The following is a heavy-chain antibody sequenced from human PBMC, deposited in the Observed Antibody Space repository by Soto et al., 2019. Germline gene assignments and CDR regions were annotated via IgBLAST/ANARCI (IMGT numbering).Heavy chain of an antibody. CDR2: IYSGGST. Sequence: EVQVVESGGGLVQPGGSLRLSCAASGFTVSSNYMSWVRQAPGKGLEWVSVIYSGGSTYYADSVKGRFTISSDNSKNQLYLQMNSRRADDKAVYYCAREGSIAFDIWGQGTMVTVPS. CDR1: GFTVSSNY. D-gene: IGHD6-6*01. V-gene: IGHV3-66*01. CDR3: AREGSIAFDI. J-gene: IGHJ3*02.